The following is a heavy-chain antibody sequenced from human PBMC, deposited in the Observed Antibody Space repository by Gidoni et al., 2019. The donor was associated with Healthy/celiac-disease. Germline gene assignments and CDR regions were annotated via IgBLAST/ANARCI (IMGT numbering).Heavy chain of an antibody. J-gene: IGHJ4*02. Sequence: KKPGYSVKVSCKASGGTFSSYAISWVRQAPGQGLEWMGRIIPIPGIANYAQNFQGRVTITADKSTSTADMELSSLRSEDTAVYYCARNELGASATNDYWGQGTLVTVSS. CDR1: GGTFSSYA. D-gene: IGHD3-16*01. CDR2: IIPIPGIA. V-gene: IGHV1-69*04. CDR3: ARNELGASATNDY.